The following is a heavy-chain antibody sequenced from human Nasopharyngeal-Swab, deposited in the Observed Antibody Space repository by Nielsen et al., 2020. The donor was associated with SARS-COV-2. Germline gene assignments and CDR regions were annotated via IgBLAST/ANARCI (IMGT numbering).Heavy chain of an antibody. CDR3: ARVDGYSYGYYYYYYGMDV. J-gene: IGHJ6*02. Sequence: GSLRLSCAASGFTFSSYSMNWVRQAPGKGLEWVSSISSSSSYIYYADSVKGRFTISRDNAKNSLYLQMNSLRAEDTAVYYCARVDGYSYGYYYYYYGMDVWGQGTTVTVSS. D-gene: IGHD5-18*01. V-gene: IGHV3-21*01. CDR2: ISSSSSYI. CDR1: GFTFSSYS.